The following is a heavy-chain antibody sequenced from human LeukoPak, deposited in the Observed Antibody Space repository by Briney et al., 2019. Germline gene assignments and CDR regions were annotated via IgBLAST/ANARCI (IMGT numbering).Heavy chain of an antibody. D-gene: IGHD3-22*01. Sequence: GGSLRLSRAASGFTFSSYAMSWVRQAPEKGLEWVSEISSSGDSTYYADSVKGRFTISRDNSKNTLHLQLNSLRVEDTAVYFCAKGDYYDTSDLDHWGQGTLVTVSS. CDR2: ISSSGDST. V-gene: IGHV3-23*01. CDR1: GFTFSSYA. J-gene: IGHJ4*02. CDR3: AKGDYYDTSDLDH.